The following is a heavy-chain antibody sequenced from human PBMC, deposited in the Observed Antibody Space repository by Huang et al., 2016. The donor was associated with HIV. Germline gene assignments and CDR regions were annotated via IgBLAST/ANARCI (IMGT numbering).Heavy chain of an antibody. CDR2: GYVNGNT. Sequence: QVHLRESGPGLVKPSETLSLSCSVSGDSMNSSYWNWVRQPPGKGLEWIGHGYVNGNTQYNPSLRSRVTISVDTSKKQFYLKLNSVTAGDTAVYSCARRGVAAKHFDFWGQGIVVTVSS. V-gene: IGHV4-59*13. J-gene: IGHJ4*02. CDR3: ARRGVAAKHFDF. D-gene: IGHD3-10*01. CDR1: GDSMNSSY.